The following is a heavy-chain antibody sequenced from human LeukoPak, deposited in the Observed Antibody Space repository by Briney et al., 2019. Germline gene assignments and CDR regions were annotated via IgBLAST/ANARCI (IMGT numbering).Heavy chain of an antibody. CDR1: GFTFSSYA. Sequence: GGSLTLSCAASGFTFSSYAMHWVRQAPGKGREWVAVISYDGRNKYYADTVKGRFTSSRDNSKITLYLQMNSLRAEDTAVYYCARDKRDYSNYGIYYYYGMDVWGQGTTVTVSS. V-gene: IGHV3-30*04. D-gene: IGHD4-4*01. CDR2: ISYDGRNK. J-gene: IGHJ6*02. CDR3: ARDKRDYSNYGIYYYYGMDV.